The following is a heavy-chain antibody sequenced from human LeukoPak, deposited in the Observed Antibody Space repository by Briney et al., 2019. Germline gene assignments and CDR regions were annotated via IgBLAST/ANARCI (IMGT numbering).Heavy chain of an antibody. CDR1: GFTFSDYI. J-gene: IGHJ3*02. D-gene: IGHD1-26*01. CDR2: IRRKGQSYTT. Sequence: GGSLRLSCSASGFTFSDYILDWVRQAPGKGLEWVGRIRRKGQSYTTEYAASVKGRFTISRDDSKNSLYLHMNSLKTEDTAVYHCSRDGGEGGSSAFDIWGPGTMVTVSS. V-gene: IGHV3-72*01. CDR3: SRDGGEGGSSAFDI.